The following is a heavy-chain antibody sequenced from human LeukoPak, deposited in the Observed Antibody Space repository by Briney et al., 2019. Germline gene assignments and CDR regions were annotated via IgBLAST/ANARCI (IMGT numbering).Heavy chain of an antibody. D-gene: IGHD5-18*01. CDR3: AKEGDTAMGDY. Sequence: GRSLRLSCAASGFTFSNYGMHWVRQVPGKKLEWVAVISYDGSNKYYADSVKGRFTISRDNSKNTLYLQMNSLRAEDTAVYYYAKEGDTAMGDYWGQGTLVTVSS. CDR1: GFTFSNYG. CDR2: ISYDGSNK. V-gene: IGHV3-30*18. J-gene: IGHJ4*02.